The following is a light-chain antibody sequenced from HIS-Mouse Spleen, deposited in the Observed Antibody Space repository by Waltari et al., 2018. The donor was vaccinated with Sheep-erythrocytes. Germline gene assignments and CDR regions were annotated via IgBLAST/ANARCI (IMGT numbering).Light chain of an antibody. Sequence: QSALTQPRSVSGSPGQSVTISCTGTSSVFGGYNYVSWYQQHPGKAPKLMIYDVSKRPSGVPDRFSGSKSGNTASLTISGLQAEDEADYYCCSYAGSYNHVFATGTKVTVL. CDR3: CSYAGSYNHV. J-gene: IGLJ1*01. CDR2: DVS. V-gene: IGLV2-11*01. CDR1: SSVFGGYNY.